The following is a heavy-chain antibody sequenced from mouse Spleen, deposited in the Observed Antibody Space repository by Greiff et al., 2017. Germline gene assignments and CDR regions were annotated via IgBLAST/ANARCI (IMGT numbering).Heavy chain of an antibody. CDR2: IYPGDGDT. CDR1: GYAFSSYW. Sequence: VKLMESGAELVKPGASVKISCKASGYAFSSYWMNWVKQRPGKGLEWIGQIYPGDGDTNYNGKFKGKATLTADKSSSTAYMQLSSLTSEDSAVYFCARSLYYGNYGYWGQGTTLTVSS. V-gene: IGHV1-80*01. D-gene: IGHD2-1*01. CDR3: ARSLYYGNYGY. J-gene: IGHJ2*01.